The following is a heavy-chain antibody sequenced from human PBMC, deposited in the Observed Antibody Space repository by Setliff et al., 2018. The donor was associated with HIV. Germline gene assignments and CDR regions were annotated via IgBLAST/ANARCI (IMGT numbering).Heavy chain of an antibody. V-gene: IGHV4-39*01. D-gene: IGHD3-22*01. CDR2: IYYSGST. CDR3: ARGTFEYYFDDSGYYPDW. CDR1: GGSVNSTNYY. J-gene: IGHJ4*02. Sequence: PSETLSLTCTVSGGSVNSTNYYWGWIRQPPGKGLEWIGSIYYSGSTYYNPSLKSRVTISVDTSKNQFSLKLRSVTAADTAVYYCARGTFEYYFDDSGYYPDWWGQGTLVTVSS.